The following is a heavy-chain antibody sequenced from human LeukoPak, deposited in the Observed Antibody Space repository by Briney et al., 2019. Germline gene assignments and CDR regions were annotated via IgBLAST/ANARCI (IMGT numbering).Heavy chain of an antibody. Sequence: GGSLRLSCAASGFTFSAYWMSWVRQAPGKGLEWVSALSGSGSTTYYADSVKGRFTISRDNSKNTLFLEMNSLRVEDTAVYYCAKAGYSSSWPLDYWGQGTQVTVSS. J-gene: IGHJ4*02. D-gene: IGHD6-13*01. CDR3: AKAGYSSSWPLDY. CDR2: LSGSGSTT. V-gene: IGHV3-23*01. CDR1: GFTFSAYW.